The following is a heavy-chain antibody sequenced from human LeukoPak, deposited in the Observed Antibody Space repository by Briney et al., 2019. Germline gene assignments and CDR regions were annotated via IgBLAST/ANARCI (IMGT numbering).Heavy chain of an antibody. CDR1: GFTFSSYW. J-gene: IGHJ4*02. D-gene: IGHD3-9*01. CDR3: ARGGGGYFDWLFVFDY. Sequence: PGGSLRLSCAASGFTFSSYWMSWVRQAPGKGLERVANIKQDGSEKYYVDSVKGRFTISRDNAKNSLYLQMNSLRAEDTAVYYCARGGGGYFDWLFVFDYWGQGTLVTVSS. V-gene: IGHV3-7*01. CDR2: IKQDGSEK.